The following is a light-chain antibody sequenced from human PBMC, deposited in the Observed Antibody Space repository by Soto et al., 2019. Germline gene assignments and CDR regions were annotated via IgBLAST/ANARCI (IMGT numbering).Light chain of an antibody. V-gene: IGLV2-14*01. CDR1: RSDVGAYNY. CDR2: EVT. Sequence: QSALTQPASVSGSPGQSIAISCTGTRSDVGAYNYVSWYQQHPGKAPKLMISEVTNRPSGVSDRFSGSKSGNTASLTISGLQTDDEAYYYCTSYTSGSTLVVFGGGTKVTVL. CDR3: TSYTSGSTLVV. J-gene: IGLJ2*01.